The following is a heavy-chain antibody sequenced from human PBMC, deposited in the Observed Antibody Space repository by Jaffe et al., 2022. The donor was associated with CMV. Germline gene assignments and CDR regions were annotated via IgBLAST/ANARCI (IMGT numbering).Heavy chain of an antibody. CDR2: IYSGGST. V-gene: IGHV3-66*01. J-gene: IGHJ4*02. CDR3: ARDWYYDSSGYPYYFDY. Sequence: EVQLVESGGGLVQPGGSLRLSCAASGFTVSSNYMSWVRQAPGKGLEWVSVIYSGGSTYYADSVKGRFTISRDNSKNTLYLQMNSLRAEDTAVYYCARDWYYDSSGYPYYFDYWGQGTLVTVSS. CDR1: GFTVSSNY. D-gene: IGHD3-22*01.